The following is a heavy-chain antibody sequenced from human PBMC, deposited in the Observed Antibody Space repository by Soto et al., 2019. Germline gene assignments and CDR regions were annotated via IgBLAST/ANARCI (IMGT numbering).Heavy chain of an antibody. CDR1: GYTFTRSG. CDR3: ASEGVAPYYYYGMDV. Sequence: QVQLVQSGAEVKKPGASVKVSCKASGYTFTRSGISWVRQAPGQGLEWMGWISTYNGDTNYAQTFQGRVTMTTDTPTSTVNMEVGSLKPDDTAVYYCASEGVAPYYYYGMDVWGQGPPVTVSS. CDR2: ISTYNGDT. J-gene: IGHJ6*02. D-gene: IGHD5-12*01. V-gene: IGHV1-18*01.